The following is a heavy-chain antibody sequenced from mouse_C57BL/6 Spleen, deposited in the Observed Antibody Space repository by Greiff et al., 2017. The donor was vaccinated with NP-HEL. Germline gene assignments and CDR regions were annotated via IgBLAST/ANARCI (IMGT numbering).Heavy chain of an antibody. CDR2: IWRGGST. D-gene: IGHD4-1*01. J-gene: IGHJ4*01. Sequence: QVQLQQSGPGLVQPSQSLSITCTVSGFSLTSYGVHWVRQSPGKGLEWLGVIWRGGSTDYNAAFMSRLSITKDNTKSQVFSKMNSLQADDTARYYCATHIALPSLTGYAMDYWGQGTSVTVSS. CDR1: GFSLTSYG. V-gene: IGHV2-5*01. CDR3: ATHIALPSLTGYAMDY.